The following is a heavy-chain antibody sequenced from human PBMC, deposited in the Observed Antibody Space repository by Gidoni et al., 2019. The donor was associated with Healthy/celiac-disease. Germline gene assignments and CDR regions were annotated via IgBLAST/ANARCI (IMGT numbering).Heavy chain of an antibody. CDR1: GGSFSGYY. Sequence: QVQLQQWGAGLLKPSETLSLTCAVYGGSFSGYYWSWIRQPPGKGLEWIGEINHSGSTNYNPSLKSRVTISVDTSKNQFSLKLSSVTAADTAVYYCARGLVRRITMVRGVIIRGANWFDPWGQRTLVTVTS. D-gene: IGHD3-10*01. J-gene: IGHJ5*02. V-gene: IGHV4-34*01. CDR2: INHSGST. CDR3: ARGLVRRITMVRGVIIRGANWFDP.